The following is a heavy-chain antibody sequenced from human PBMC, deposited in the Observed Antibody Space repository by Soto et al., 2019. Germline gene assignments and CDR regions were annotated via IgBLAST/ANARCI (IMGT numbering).Heavy chain of an antibody. Sequence: ASVKVSCKASGYTFTSYAMHWVRQAPGQRLEWMGWINAGNGNTKYSQKFQGRVTITRDTSASTAYMELSSLRSEDTAVYYCARDPEYSSSSLGYYYGMDVWGRGTTVTV. J-gene: IGHJ6*02. CDR2: INAGNGNT. D-gene: IGHD6-6*01. CDR1: GYTFTSYA. V-gene: IGHV1-3*01. CDR3: ARDPEYSSSSLGYYYGMDV.